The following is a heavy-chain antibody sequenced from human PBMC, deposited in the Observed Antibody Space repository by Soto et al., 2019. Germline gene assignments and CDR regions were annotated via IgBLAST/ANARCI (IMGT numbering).Heavy chain of an antibody. CDR3: ARLIGDSWLDS. CDR2: TYYRSKWDY. CDR1: GDSVSTNSAT. D-gene: IGHD2-8*01. V-gene: IGHV6-1*01. J-gene: IGHJ5*01. Sequence: SQTLSLTCAISGDSVSTNSATWDWIRQSPSRGLEWLGRTYYRSKWDYDYAASVKGRININPDTSNNHLSLQLDSVTPDDTAVYYCARLIGDSWLDSWGQGTLVTVSS.